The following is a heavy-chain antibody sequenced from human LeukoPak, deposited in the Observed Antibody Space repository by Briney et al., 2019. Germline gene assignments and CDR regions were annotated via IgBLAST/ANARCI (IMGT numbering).Heavy chain of an antibody. D-gene: IGHD3-10*01. CDR1: DGAIAGYS. Sequence: SETLSLTCTVSDGAIAGYSWSWIRQPPGKGLEWIGYIYYSGDTNYNPSLQSRVTVSVDTSKNQFSLKLTSVTAADTAVYYCVRDLIVPVAMTGSGSYSTDYWGQGTLVTVSS. V-gene: IGHV4-59*01. CDR2: IYYSGDT. J-gene: IGHJ4*02. CDR3: VRDLIVPVAMTGSGSYSTDY.